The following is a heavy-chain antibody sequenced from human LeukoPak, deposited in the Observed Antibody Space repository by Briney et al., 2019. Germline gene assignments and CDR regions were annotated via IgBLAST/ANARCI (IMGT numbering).Heavy chain of an antibody. Sequence: GGSLRLSCAASGFTFSSNAMSWVRQAPGKGLKWVSAISGSGDSTFYADSVKGRFTISRDNSKNTLYLQMNSLRAEDTAVYYCAREISSRCSGGSCYLGGLDYWGQGTLVTVSS. V-gene: IGHV3-23*01. CDR1: GFTFSSNA. CDR2: ISGSGDST. CDR3: AREISSRCSGGSCYLGGLDY. D-gene: IGHD2-15*01. J-gene: IGHJ4*02.